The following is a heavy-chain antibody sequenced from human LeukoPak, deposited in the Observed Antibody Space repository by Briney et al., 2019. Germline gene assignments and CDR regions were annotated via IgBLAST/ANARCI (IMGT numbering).Heavy chain of an antibody. J-gene: IGHJ5*02. CDR3: ARRPGYYGSGSYRSWFDP. Sequence: PGGSLRLSCAASGFSFSSYSMNWVRQAPGKGLEWVSSISSTSSYIYYADSVKGRFTISRDNAKNSLYLQMNSLRAEDTAVYYCARRPGYYGSGSYRSWFDPWGQGTLVTVSS. CDR1: GFSFSSYS. V-gene: IGHV3-21*01. CDR2: ISSTSSYI. D-gene: IGHD3-10*01.